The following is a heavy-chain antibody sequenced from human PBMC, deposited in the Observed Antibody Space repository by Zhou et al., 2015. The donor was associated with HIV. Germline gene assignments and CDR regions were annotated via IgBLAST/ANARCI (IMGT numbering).Heavy chain of an antibody. CDR1: GGTFSSYA. CDR2: IIPIFGTA. D-gene: IGHD3-22*01. Sequence: QVQLVQSGAEVKKPGSSVKVSCKASGGTFSSYAISWVRQAPGQGLEWMGGIIPIFGTANYAQKFQGRVTITADESTSTAYMELSSLRSEDTAVYYCARDSSNYYDSSGYFDYWGQGTPGSPSP. CDR3: ARDSSNYYDSSGYFDY. J-gene: IGHJ4*02. V-gene: IGHV1-69*01.